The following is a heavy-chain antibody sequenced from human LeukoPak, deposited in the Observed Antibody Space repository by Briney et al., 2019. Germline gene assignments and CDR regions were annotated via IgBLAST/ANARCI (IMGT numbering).Heavy chain of an antibody. D-gene: IGHD5-12*01. V-gene: IGHV4-59*08. CDR2: IYYSGST. CDR3: ARPGGHIVATIGLVGNAFDI. CDR1: GGSISSYQ. J-gene: IGHJ3*02. Sequence: SETLSLTCTVSGGSISSYQWSWIRQPPGKGLEWIGYIYYSGSTNYNPSLKSRVTISVDTAMNQFSLKLTSVTAADTAVYYCARPGGHIVATIGLVGNAFDIWGQGTMVTVSS.